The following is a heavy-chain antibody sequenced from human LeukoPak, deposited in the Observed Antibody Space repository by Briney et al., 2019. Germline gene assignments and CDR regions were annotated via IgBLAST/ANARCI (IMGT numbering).Heavy chain of an antibody. CDR3: ARAGWGNDY. V-gene: IGHV4-38-2*02. D-gene: IGHD7-27*01. Sequence: SETLSLTCTVSGYSISSGYYWSWIRQPPGKGLEWIGEINHSGSTNYNPSLKSRVTISVDTSKNQFSLKLSSVTAADTAVYYCARAGWGNDYWGQGTLVTVSS. CDR1: GYSISSGYY. J-gene: IGHJ4*02. CDR2: INHSGST.